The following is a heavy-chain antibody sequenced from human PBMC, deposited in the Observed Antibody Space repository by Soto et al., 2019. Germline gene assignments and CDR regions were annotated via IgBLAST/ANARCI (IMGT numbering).Heavy chain of an antibody. CDR1: GACFTKYA. CDR2: IIPLFGST. Sequence: QVQLEQSGAGVKMPGSSVTVSCKAYGACFTKYAFNWVRQAPGQGLEWMGGIIPLFGSTNYAERYQGRLTVTTNESTSTVFMELSSLTSDDTAIYYCARDETVIRGVIKRGGGLDLWGQGTTVIVSS. V-gene: IGHV1-69*19. J-gene: IGHJ6*02. D-gene: IGHD3-10*01. CDR3: ARDETVIRGVIKRGGGLDL.